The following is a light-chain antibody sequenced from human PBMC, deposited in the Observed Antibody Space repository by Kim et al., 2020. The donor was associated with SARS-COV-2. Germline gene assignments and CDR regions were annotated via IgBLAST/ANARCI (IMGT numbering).Light chain of an antibody. J-gene: IGKJ1*01. V-gene: IGKV1-NL1*01. CDR3: QQYYRTPLT. CDR1: QVISNY. CDR2: AAY. Sequence: ALIGDKITITCPAMQVISNYLPWYQQKPGKAPTLLLFAAYRVESGVPSRFSGSGSGTDYTLTISSLQPEDFASYYCQQYYRTPLTFGQGTKVDIK.